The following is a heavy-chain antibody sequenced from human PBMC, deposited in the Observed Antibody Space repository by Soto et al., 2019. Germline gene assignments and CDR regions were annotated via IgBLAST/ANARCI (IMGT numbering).Heavy chain of an antibody. Sequence: HPGGSLRLSCAASGFTFSSYAMSWVRQAPGKGLEWVSAISGSGGSTYYADSVKGRFTISRDNSKNTLYLQMNSLRAEDTAVYYCAKATGRYSGYDFVYFDYWAREPWSPSPQ. CDR3: AKATGRYSGYDFVYFDY. CDR2: ISGSGGST. V-gene: IGHV3-23*01. CDR1: GFTFSSYA. D-gene: IGHD5-12*01. J-gene: IGHJ4*02.